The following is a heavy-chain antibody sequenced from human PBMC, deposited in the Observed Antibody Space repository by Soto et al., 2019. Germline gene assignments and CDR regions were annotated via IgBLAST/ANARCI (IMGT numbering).Heavy chain of an antibody. CDR2: IYPSGST. V-gene: IGHV4-38-2*01. D-gene: IGHD3-10*01. Sequence: PSETLSLTCAVSGYSISSGYYWGWIRQPPGKGLEWIGSIYPSGSTYYNPSLKSRVTISVDTSKNQFSLKLSSVTAADTAVYYCARVGSGSYYGYYFDYWGQGTLVTVSS. CDR1: GYSISSGYY. CDR3: ARVGSGSYYGYYFDY. J-gene: IGHJ4*02.